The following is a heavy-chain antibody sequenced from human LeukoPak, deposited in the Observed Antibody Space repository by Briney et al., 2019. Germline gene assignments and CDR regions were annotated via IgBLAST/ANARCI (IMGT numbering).Heavy chain of an antibody. Sequence: SETLSLTCTVSGGSISSGGYYWSWIRQHPGKGLEWIGYIYYSGSTYYNPSLKSRVTISVDTSKNQFSLKLSSVTAADTAMYYCARVPVAGEIDYWGQGTLVTVSS. CDR2: IYYSGST. CDR1: GGSISSGGYY. V-gene: IGHV4-31*03. J-gene: IGHJ4*02. CDR3: ARVPVAGEIDY. D-gene: IGHD6-19*01.